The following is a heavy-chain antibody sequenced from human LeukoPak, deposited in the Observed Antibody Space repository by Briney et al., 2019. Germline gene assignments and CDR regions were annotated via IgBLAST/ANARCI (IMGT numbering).Heavy chain of an antibody. CDR1: GFTFSSYS. D-gene: IGHD5-24*01. CDR2: ISSSSTI. CDR3: ARVPSFRDGYYDY. V-gene: IGHV3-48*04. Sequence: PGGSLRLSCAASGFTFSSYSMNWVRQAPGKGLEWVSYISSSSTIYYADSVKGRFTISRDNAKSSLYLQMNSLRAEDTAVYYCARVPSFRDGYYDYWGQGTLVTVPS. J-gene: IGHJ4*02.